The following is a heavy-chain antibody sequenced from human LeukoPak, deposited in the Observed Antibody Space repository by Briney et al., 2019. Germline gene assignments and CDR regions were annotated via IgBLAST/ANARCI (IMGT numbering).Heavy chain of an antibody. J-gene: IGHJ4*02. CDR3: AGGIAARSRFDY. Sequence: PSQTLSLTCTVSGGSISSGGYYWSCIRQHPGKGLEWIGYIYYSGSTYYNPSLKSRVTISVDTSKNQFSLKLSSVTAADTAVYYCAGGIAARSRFDYWGQGTLVTVSS. CDR1: GGSISSGGYY. D-gene: IGHD6-6*01. V-gene: IGHV4-31*03. CDR2: IYYSGST.